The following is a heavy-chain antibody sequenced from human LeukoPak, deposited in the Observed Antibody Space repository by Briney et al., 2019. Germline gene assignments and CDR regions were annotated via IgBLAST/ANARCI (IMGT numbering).Heavy chain of an antibody. CDR1: GDSISSSSSY. CDR3: ARLSYYYYYMDV. CDR2: IYYSGST. Sequence: PSETLSLTCTVSGDSISSSSSYWSWIRQPPGKGLEWIGYIYYSGSTNYNPSLKSRVTISVDTSKNQFSLKLNSVTAADTAVYYCARLSYYYYYMDVWGKGTTVTVSS. J-gene: IGHJ6*03. V-gene: IGHV4-61*05.